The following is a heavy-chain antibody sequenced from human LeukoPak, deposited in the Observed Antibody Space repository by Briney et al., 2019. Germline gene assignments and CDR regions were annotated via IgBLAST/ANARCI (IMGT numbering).Heavy chain of an antibody. V-gene: IGHV3-7*03. CDR2: IKHDGGDK. CDR3: ARGGNYDILTGYIFDY. Sequence: GGSLTLSCAASGFTFSNYWMSWVRQAPGKGLECVANIKHDGGDKHYRVCVKGRLTIARDSAKNSLNLQMHRLRAENTAVYYCARGGNYDILTGYIFDYWGQGTLVTVSS. CDR1: GFTFSNYW. D-gene: IGHD3-9*01. J-gene: IGHJ4*02.